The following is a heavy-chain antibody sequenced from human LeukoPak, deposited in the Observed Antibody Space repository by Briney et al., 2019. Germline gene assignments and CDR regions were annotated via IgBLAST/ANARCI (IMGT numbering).Heavy chain of an antibody. V-gene: IGHV3-21*06. CDR2: ISTSSRYI. CDR1: GFMFSTYA. J-gene: IGHJ5*02. Sequence: GGSLRLSCVTSGFMFSTYAMSWVRQAPGQGLEWVSSISTSSRYIYYRDSVKGRFTISRDDAKNSLYLQMNSLTVEDTAVYYCARADCSGSTCYLRHSWFDPWGQGTLVTVSS. D-gene: IGHD2-2*01. CDR3: ARADCSGSTCYLRHSWFDP.